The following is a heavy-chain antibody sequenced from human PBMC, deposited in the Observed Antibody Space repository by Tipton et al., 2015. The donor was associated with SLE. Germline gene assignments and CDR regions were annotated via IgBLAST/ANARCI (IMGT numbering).Heavy chain of an antibody. CDR2: IYASGST. CDR3: AKNSGSYYFDD. V-gene: IGHV4-61*09. CDR1: GGSISSGSYP. Sequence: TLSLTCTVSGGSISSGSYPWSCIRKPAGKGLEWIGYIYASGSTHYNPSLKSRVTISVDTSKNQFSLKLSSVTAADTAVYYCAKNSGSYYFDDWGQGTLVTVSS. D-gene: IGHD3-10*01. J-gene: IGHJ4*02.